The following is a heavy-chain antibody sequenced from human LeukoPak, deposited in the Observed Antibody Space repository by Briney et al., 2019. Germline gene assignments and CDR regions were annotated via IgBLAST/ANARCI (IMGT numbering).Heavy chain of an antibody. CDR2: TNTDGSQT. D-gene: IGHD6-13*01. CDR3: ARDRAYSTFDY. CDR1: GFSFSTSW. J-gene: IGHJ4*02. V-gene: IGHV3-7*01. Sequence: GGSLRLSCVASGFSFSTSWMAWVRQAPGKGLEWVANTNTDGSQTNYVASVKGRFTISRDNAKNSLYLQMNSLRAEDTAVYYCARDRAYSTFDYWGQGTLVTVSS.